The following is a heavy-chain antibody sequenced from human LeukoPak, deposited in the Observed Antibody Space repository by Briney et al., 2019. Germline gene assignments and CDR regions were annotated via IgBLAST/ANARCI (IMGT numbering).Heavy chain of an antibody. CDR3: ARDDYGSGYYYGAFDI. J-gene: IGHJ3*02. Sequence: SETLSLTCTVSGGSISSYYWSWIRQPPGKGLEWIGYIYYSGSTNYNPSLKSRVTISVDTSKNQFSLKLSSVTAADTAVYYCARDDYGSGYYYGAFDIWGQGTMVTVSS. D-gene: IGHD3-22*01. CDR2: IYYSGST. V-gene: IGHV4-59*12. CDR1: GGSISSYY.